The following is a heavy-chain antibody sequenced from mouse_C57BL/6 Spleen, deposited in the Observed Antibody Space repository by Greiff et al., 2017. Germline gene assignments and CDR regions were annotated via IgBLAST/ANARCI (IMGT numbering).Heavy chain of an antibody. CDR1: GFSLTSYG. CDR3: ARTKDQSWYFDV. V-gene: IGHV2-2*01. Sequence: QVQLQQSGPGLVQPSPSLSISCTVSGFSLTSYGVHWVRQSPGKGLEWLGVIWSGGSTDYNAAFITRPSISKDNSKSQVFFKMNSLHADDTAIYYCARTKDQSWYFDVWGTGTTVTVSS. J-gene: IGHJ1*03. CDR2: IWSGGST.